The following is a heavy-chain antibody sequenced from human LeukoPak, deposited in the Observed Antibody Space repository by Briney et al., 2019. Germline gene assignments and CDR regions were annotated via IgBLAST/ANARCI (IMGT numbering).Heavy chain of an antibody. CDR1: GGSISSGSYY. Sequence: TSGTLSLTCTVSGGSISSGSYYWSWIRQPAGKGLEWIGRIYTSGCTNYNPSLRSRVTISVDTSKNQFSLKLSSVTAADTAVYYCARTSSGVSDGMDVWGQGTTVTVSS. CDR3: ARTSSGVSDGMDV. J-gene: IGHJ6*02. CDR2: IYTSGCT. D-gene: IGHD3-22*01. V-gene: IGHV4-61*02.